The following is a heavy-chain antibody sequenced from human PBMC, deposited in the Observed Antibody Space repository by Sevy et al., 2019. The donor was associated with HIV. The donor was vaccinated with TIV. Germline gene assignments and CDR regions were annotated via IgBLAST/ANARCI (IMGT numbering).Heavy chain of an antibody. CDR3: AGLRDFWSGYYSFDY. CDR1: GYSFTSYW. V-gene: IGHV5-51*01. CDR2: IYPGDSDT. Sequence: GESLKISCKGSGYSFTSYWIGWVRQMPGKGLEWMGIIYPGDSDTRYSPSFQGQVTISADKSFSTAYLQWSSLKASDTAMYYCAGLRDFWSGYYSFDYWGQGTLVTVSS. D-gene: IGHD3-3*01. J-gene: IGHJ4*02.